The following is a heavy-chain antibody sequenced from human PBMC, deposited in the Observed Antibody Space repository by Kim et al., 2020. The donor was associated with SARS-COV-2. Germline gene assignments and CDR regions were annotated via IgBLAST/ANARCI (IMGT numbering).Heavy chain of an antibody. CDR1: GGSISSRSYY. CDR3: ARDSRIEVDGLGGYYYYAMDV. Sequence: SETLSLTCTVSGGSISSRSYYWSWIRQPAGKGLEWIGRIYSTGSTYYNPSLKSRVTISVDTSKSQFSLKLTSVTAADTAVYYCARDSRIEVDGLGGYYYYAMDVWGQGTTVTVSS. J-gene: IGHJ6*02. D-gene: IGHD6-19*01. CDR2: IYSTGST. V-gene: IGHV4-61*02.